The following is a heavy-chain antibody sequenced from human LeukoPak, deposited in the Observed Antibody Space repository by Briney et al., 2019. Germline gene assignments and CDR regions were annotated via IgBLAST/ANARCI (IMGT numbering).Heavy chain of an antibody. Sequence: PSETLSLTCTVSGGSISSYYWSWIRQPPGKGLEWIGSIYYSGSTYYNPSLKSRVTISVDTSKNQFSLKLSSVTAADTAVYYCARRDSSSSFDYWGQGTLVTVSS. D-gene: IGHD6-13*01. CDR3: ARRDSSSSFDY. CDR1: GGSISSYY. CDR2: IYYSGST. J-gene: IGHJ4*02. V-gene: IGHV4-59*05.